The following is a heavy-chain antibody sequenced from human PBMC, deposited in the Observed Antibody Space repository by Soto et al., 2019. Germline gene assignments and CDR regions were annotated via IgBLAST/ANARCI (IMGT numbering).Heavy chain of an antibody. J-gene: IGHJ5*02. V-gene: IGHV4-30-2*01. CDR2: IYHSGST. CDR1: GGSISSGGYS. Sequence: QLQLQESGSGLVKPSQTLSLTCAVSGGSISSGGYSWSWIRQPPGKGLEWIGYIYHSGSTYYNPSLTRRGTISVAPSNNQFSLKLSSVTPADTAVYYCATWWMYAPRFDPWGPGTRVTVSS. D-gene: IGHD2-8*01. CDR3: ATWWMYAPRFDP.